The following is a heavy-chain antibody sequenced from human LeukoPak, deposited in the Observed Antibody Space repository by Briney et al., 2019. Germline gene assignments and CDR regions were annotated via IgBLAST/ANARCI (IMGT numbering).Heavy chain of an antibody. CDR3: ARVGYSYGTKSFDY. Sequence: SETLSLTCAVYGGSFSGYYWSWIRQPPGKGLEWIGEINHSGSTNYNPSLKSRVTISVDTSKNQFSLKLSSVTAADTAVYYCARVGYSYGTKSFDYRGQGTLVTVSS. CDR2: INHSGST. V-gene: IGHV4-34*01. D-gene: IGHD5-18*01. J-gene: IGHJ4*02. CDR1: GGSFSGYY.